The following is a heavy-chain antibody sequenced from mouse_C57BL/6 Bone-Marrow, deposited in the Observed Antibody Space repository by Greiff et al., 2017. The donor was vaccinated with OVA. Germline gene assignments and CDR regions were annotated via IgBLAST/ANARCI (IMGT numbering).Heavy chain of an antibody. CDR2: IDPENGDT. Sequence: VQLQQSGAELVRPGASVKLSCTASGFNFKDDYMHWVKERPEQGLEWIGWIDPENGDTEYASKFQGKATITADTSSKTVYLHLSSLTSEDTAVYYCTTCRYWGQGTTLTVSS. CDR1: GFNFKDDY. CDR3: TTCRY. J-gene: IGHJ2*01. V-gene: IGHV14-4*01.